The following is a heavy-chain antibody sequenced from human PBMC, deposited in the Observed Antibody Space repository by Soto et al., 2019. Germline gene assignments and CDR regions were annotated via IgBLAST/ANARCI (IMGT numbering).Heavy chain of an antibody. CDR3: ASIGYCSSTSCYSSHYYYGMDV. V-gene: IGHV3-11*01. D-gene: IGHD2-2*01. CDR1: GFTSSDYY. CDR2: ISSSGSTI. J-gene: IGHJ6*02. Sequence: GGSLRLSCAASGFTSSDYYMSWIRQAPGKGLEWVSYISSSGSTIYYADSVKGRFTISRDNAKNSLYLQMNSLRAEDTAVYYCASIGYCSSTSCYSSHYYYGMDVWGQGTTVTVSS.